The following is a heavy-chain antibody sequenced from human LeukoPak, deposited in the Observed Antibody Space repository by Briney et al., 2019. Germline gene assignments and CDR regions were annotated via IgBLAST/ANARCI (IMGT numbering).Heavy chain of an antibody. CDR3: ARERITIFGVVIPNLAFDY. D-gene: IGHD3-3*01. Sequence: GASVKVSRKASGYTFTGYYMHWVRQAPGQGPEWMGRINPNSGGTNYAQKFQGRVTMTRDTSISTAYMELSRLRSDDTAVYYCARERITIFGVVIPNLAFDYWGQGTLVTVSS. CDR1: GYTFTGYY. J-gene: IGHJ4*02. CDR2: INPNSGGT. V-gene: IGHV1-2*06.